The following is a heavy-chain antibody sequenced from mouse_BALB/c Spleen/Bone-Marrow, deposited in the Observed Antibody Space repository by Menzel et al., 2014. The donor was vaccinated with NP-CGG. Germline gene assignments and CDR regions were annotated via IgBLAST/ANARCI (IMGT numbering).Heavy chain of an antibody. CDR3: ARYYYGTLLDY. V-gene: IGHV14-3*02. D-gene: IGHD1-1*01. CDR2: IDPANGNT. Sequence: EVQLQQSRAELVKSGASVKLSCTASGFNIKDTYMHWVKQRPEQGLEWIGRIDPANGNTKYDPKFQGKATITADTSSNTAYRQFSSRTSEDTAVYYGARYYYGTLLDYWGQGTTRTVAS. CDR1: GFNIKDTY. J-gene: IGHJ2*01.